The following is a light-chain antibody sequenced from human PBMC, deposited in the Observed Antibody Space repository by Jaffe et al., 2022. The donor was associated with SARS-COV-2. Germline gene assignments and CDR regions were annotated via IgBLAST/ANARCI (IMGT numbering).Light chain of an antibody. J-gene: IGKJ1*01. CDR2: WAS. Sequence: DIVLTQSPDSLAVSLGERATINCTSSQNVFYSSNNNNYLAWYQQKPGQPPKLFLYWASTRESGVPDRFSGSGSGTDFTLTISSLQAEDVAVYYCQQYYTTPRTFGQGTKVEIK. CDR1: QNVFYSSNNNNY. CDR3: QQYYTTPRT. V-gene: IGKV4-1*01.